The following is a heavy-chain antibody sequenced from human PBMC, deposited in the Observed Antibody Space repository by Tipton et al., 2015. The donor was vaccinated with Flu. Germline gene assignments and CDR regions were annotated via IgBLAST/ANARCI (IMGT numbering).Heavy chain of an antibody. CDR1: GGSISSSSYY. CDR2: IYYSGST. V-gene: IGHV4-39*07. CDR3: ARVAPVGIFGVVPPYWYFDL. D-gene: IGHD3-3*01. J-gene: IGHJ2*01. Sequence: TLSLTCTVSGGSISSSSYYWGWIRQPPGKGLEWIGSIYYSGSTYYNPPLKSRVTISVDTSKNQFSLKLSSVTAADTAVYYCARVAPVGIFGVVPPYWYFDLWGRGTLVTVSS.